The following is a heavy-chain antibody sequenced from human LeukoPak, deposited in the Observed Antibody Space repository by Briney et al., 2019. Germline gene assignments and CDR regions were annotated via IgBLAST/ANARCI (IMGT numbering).Heavy chain of an antibody. J-gene: IGHJ6*02. D-gene: IGHD3-9*01. Sequence: SVKVSCKASGGTFSSYAISWVRQAPGQGLEWMGRIIPILGIANYAQKFQGRVTITADKSTGTAYMELSSLRSEDTAVYYCARDGEGWPLRYSYYYGMDVWGQGTTVTVSS. CDR1: GGTFSSYA. V-gene: IGHV1-69*04. CDR3: ARDGEGWPLRYSYYYGMDV. CDR2: IIPILGIA.